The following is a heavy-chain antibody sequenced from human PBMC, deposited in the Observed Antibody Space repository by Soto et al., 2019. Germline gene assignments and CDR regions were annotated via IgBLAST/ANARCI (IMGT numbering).Heavy chain of an antibody. D-gene: IGHD3-22*01. Sequence: SETLSLTCTVSGGSISDYFYWSWIRQPAGKGLEWIGRIYTDGTTKYNPSLKSRVTISVDTSKNQFSLKLSSVTAADTAVYFCASAPYRSSGYGSYPFDLWGRGTLVTVS. V-gene: IGHV4-4*07. CDR2: IYTDGTT. CDR1: GGSISDYFY. J-gene: IGHJ2*01. CDR3: ASAPYRSSGYGSYPFDL.